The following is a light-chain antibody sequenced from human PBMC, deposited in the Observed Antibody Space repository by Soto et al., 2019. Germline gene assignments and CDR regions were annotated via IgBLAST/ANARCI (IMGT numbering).Light chain of an antibody. CDR2: QDT. J-gene: IGLJ2*01. V-gene: IGLV3-1*01. Sequence: SYELTQPPSVSVSPGQTASITCSGDKLGGKYAHWYHQKPGQSPVVVIYQDTKRPSGIHERFSGSKSGNTATLTISGTRAIYEADYYCQAWDNGTAVFGGGTKVTVL. CDR1: KLGGKY. CDR3: QAWDNGTAV.